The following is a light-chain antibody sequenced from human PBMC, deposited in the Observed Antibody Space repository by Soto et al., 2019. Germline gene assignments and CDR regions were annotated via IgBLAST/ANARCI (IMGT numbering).Light chain of an antibody. CDR3: SSYTSSSTV. CDR1: SSDVGGYNS. J-gene: IGLJ3*02. CDR2: DVS. Sequence: QSALTQPASVSGSPGQSITISCTGTSSDVGGYNSVSWYQQHPGKAPKLMIIDVSNRPSGVSNRFSGSKSDNTASLTISGLQAEDEANYYCSSYTSSSTVFAGGTKLTVL. V-gene: IGLV2-14*03.